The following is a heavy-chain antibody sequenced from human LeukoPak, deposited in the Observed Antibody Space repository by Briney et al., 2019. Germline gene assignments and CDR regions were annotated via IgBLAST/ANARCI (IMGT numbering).Heavy chain of an antibody. CDR1: GFTVSSNY. CDR2: IYSGGST. V-gene: IGHV3-53*01. D-gene: IGHD3-10*01. Sequence: GGSLRLSCAASGFTVSSNYMSWVRQAPGKGLEWVSVIYSGGSTYYADSVKGRFTISRDNSKNTLYLQMNSLRAEDTAVYCCARHIGGSGSHDAFDIWGQGTMVTVSS. CDR3: ARHIGGSGSHDAFDI. J-gene: IGHJ3*02.